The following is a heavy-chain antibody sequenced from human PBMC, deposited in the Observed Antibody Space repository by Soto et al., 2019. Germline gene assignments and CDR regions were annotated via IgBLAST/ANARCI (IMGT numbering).Heavy chain of an antibody. CDR3: VAELDFGKLSVV. D-gene: IGHD3-10*01. J-gene: IGHJ6*02. Sequence: QVQLVQSGVEVKKPGSSVRVSCKASGDTFKNSVISWVRQAPGKGLGWMGGTIPLFGTTNYAQKFQGRATITADESTTTAYMEVSRLTSEDTAVYYCVAELDFGKLSVVWGQGTTVIVSS. V-gene: IGHV1-69*01. CDR1: GDTFKNSV. CDR2: TIPLFGTT.